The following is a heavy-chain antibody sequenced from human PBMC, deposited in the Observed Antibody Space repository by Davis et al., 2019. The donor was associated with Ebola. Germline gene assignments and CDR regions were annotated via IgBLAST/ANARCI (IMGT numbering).Heavy chain of an antibody. CDR3: ARGDLGGKQLVY. V-gene: IGHV4-4*02. CDR1: GDSISSSNW. D-gene: IGHD6-13*01. J-gene: IGHJ4*02. CDR2: INHSGST. Sequence: GSLRLSCAVSGDSISSSNWWSWVRQPPGKGLEWIGEINHSGSTNYNPSLKSRVIISVDTSKNQFSLQLNSVTAADTAVYYCARGDLGGKQLVYWGQGTLVTVSS.